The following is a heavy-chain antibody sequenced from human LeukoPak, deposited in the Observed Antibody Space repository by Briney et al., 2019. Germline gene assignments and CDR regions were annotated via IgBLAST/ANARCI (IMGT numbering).Heavy chain of an antibody. CDR3: AEASGYSYGYYIDY. D-gene: IGHD5-18*01. V-gene: IGHV3-23*01. CDR1: GFTFSSYA. CDR2: ISGSGGST. Sequence: GGSPRLSCAASGFTFSSYAMSWVRQAPGKGLEWVSAISGSGGSTYYADSVKGRFTISRDNSKNTLYLQMNSLRAEDTAVYYCAEASGYSYGYYIDYWGQGTLVTASS. J-gene: IGHJ4*02.